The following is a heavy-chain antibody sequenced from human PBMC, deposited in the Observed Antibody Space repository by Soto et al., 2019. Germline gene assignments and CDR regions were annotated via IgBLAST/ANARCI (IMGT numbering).Heavy chain of an antibody. V-gene: IGHV4-59*08. D-gene: IGHD3-10*01. CDR1: GGSISSYY. CDR3: VRMPELLWFGELSGGWFDP. J-gene: IGHJ5*02. Sequence: SETLSLTCTVSGGSISSYYWSWIRQPPGKGLEWIGYIYYSGSTNYNPSLKSRVTISVDTSKNQFSLKLSSVTAADTAVYYCVRMPELLWFGELSGGWFDPWGQGTLVTVSS. CDR2: IYYSGST.